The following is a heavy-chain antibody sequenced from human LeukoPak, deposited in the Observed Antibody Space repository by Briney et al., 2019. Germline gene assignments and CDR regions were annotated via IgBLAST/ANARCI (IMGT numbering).Heavy chain of an antibody. D-gene: IGHD4-17*01. Sequence: PSETLSLTCTVSGGSISSSSYYWGWIRQPPGKGLEWIGSIYYSGSTYYNPSLKSRVTISVDTSKNQFSLKLTSVTAADTAVYYCARVGDYDVDFDYWGQGTLVTVSS. J-gene: IGHJ4*02. CDR3: ARVGDYDVDFDY. CDR2: IYYSGST. CDR1: GGSISSSSYY. V-gene: IGHV4-39*07.